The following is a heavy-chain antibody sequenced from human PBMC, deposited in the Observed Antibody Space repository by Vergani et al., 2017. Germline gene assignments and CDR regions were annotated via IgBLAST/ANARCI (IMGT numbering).Heavy chain of an antibody. CDR2: IRSKTYGATT. Sequence: EVQLVESGGDLVQPGRSLRLSCQTSGFNFGEYGVSWVRQAPGKGLEWIGFIRSKTYGATTEYAAAVRGRFTISRDDSNVIAYLQMSSLKKEDTAVYRCAVEIYDYGGSRDFDYWGQGTLVVVSS. CDR3: AVEIYDYGGSRDFDY. D-gene: IGHD4-23*01. V-gene: IGHV3-49*04. CDR1: GFNFGEYG. J-gene: IGHJ4*02.